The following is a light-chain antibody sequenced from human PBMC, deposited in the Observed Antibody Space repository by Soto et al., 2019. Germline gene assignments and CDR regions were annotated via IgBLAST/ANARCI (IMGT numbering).Light chain of an antibody. CDR3: QQYNNWPPNT. J-gene: IGKJ2*01. CDR1: QSVSSN. V-gene: IGKV3-15*01. CDR2: CAS. Sequence: EIVMTQSPATLSVSPGERATLSCRASQSVSSNLAWYQQKPGQAPRLLIYCASTRATGIPARFSGSGSGTEFTLTISSLQSEDFAVYYCQQYNNWPPNTFGQGTKLEIK.